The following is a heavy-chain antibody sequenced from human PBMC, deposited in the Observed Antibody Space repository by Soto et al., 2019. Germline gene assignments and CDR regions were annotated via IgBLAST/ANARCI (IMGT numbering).Heavy chain of an antibody. D-gene: IGHD6-13*01. CDR3: ARSGQQLKHDY. CDR2: MNPNRNNT. CDR1: GYTFASYD. V-gene: IGHV1-8*01. J-gene: IGHJ4*02. Sequence: QVQLVQSGAEVKTPGASVKVSCKASGYTFASYDINWVRQAPGQGLEWMGWMNPNRNNTGYAQKFQGRLTMTRDIALSIAHMELRSLRSDDTAVYYCARSGQQLKHDYWGQGTLVTVSS.